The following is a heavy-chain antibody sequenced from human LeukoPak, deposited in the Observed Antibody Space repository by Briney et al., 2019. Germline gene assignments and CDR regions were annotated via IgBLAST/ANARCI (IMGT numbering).Heavy chain of an antibody. V-gene: IGHV1-2*02. CDR1: GYIFTDYS. D-gene: IGHD2-21*02. Sequence: ASVKVSCKSSGYIFTDYSIHWVRQAPGQGLEWLGWINPKSGSATYAEKFQGRVTMTRDTSISTAYMELSRLRSDDTAVYYCARDRILAYCGGDCLYYFDYWGQGTLVTVSS. CDR3: ARDRILAYCGGDCLYYFDY. CDR2: INPKSGSA. J-gene: IGHJ4*02.